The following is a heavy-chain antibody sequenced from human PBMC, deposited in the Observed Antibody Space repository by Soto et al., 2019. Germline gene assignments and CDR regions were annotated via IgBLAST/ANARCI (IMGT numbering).Heavy chain of an antibody. CDR3: ARDDLSVAAAGLYNWFDP. V-gene: IGHV1-18*01. CDR1: GYTFTSYG. J-gene: IGHJ5*02. Sequence: GASVKVSCKASGYTFTSYGISWVRQAPGQGLEWMGWISAYNGNTNYAQKLQGRVTMTTDTSTSTAYMELRSLRSDDTAVYYCARDDLSVAAAGLYNWFDPWGQGTLVTVSS. D-gene: IGHD6-13*01. CDR2: ISAYNGNT.